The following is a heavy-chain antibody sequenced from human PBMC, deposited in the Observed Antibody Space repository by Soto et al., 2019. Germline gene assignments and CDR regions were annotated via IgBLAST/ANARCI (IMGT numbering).Heavy chain of an antibody. D-gene: IGHD4-17*01. CDR3: ARRAGRDYGDYSQFPLNTPGAFDI. V-gene: IGHV4-59*08. CDR2: IYYSGST. J-gene: IGHJ3*02. CDR1: GGSISSYY. Sequence: SETLSLTCTVSGGSISSYYWSWIRQPPGKGLEWIGYIYYSGSTNYNPSLKSRVTISVDTSKNQFSLKLSSVTAADTAVYYCARRAGRDYGDYSQFPLNTPGAFDIWGQGTMVTVSS.